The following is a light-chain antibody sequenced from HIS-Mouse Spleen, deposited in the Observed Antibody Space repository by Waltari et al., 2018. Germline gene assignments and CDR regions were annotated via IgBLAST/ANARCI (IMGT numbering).Light chain of an antibody. J-gene: IGKJ2*01. CDR1: QRVSSSY. CDR2: GAS. Sequence: EIVLTQSPGTLSLSPGERATLSCRASQRVSSSYLAWYQQKPGQAPRLLIYGASSRATGIPDRFSGSGSGTDFTLTISSLQPEDFATYYCQQFNSYPHTFGQGTKLEIK. V-gene: IGKV3-20*01. CDR3: QQFNSYPHT.